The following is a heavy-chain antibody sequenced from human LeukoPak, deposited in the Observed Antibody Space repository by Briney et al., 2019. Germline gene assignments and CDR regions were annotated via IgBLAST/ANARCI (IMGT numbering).Heavy chain of an antibody. CDR1: GYTFTPYA. Sequence: ASVTVSCKSCGYTFTPYAIRGVRQPPGQGLEWMGWISVYNGKTQYSQKFQERVTIHAQTYTSTAYMDLTGLTSDDTAVYYCARGPRASDYWGQGTLVTVSS. J-gene: IGHJ4*02. V-gene: IGHV1-18*01. CDR3: ARGPRASDY. CDR2: ISVYNGKT.